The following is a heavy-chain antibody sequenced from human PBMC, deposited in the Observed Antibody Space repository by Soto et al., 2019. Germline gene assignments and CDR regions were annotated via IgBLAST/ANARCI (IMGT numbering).Heavy chain of an antibody. CDR3: ASPPSSNRYYYGMDV. V-gene: IGHV1-69*12. J-gene: IGHJ6*02. CDR1: GGTFSSYA. CDR2: IIPIFGTA. Sequence: QVQLVQSGAEVKKPGSSVKVSCKASGGTFSSYAISWVRQAPGQGLEWMGGIIPIFGTANYAQKFQGRVTITADEPTSTADMGLSSLRSEDTAVYYCASPPSSNRYYYGMDVWGQGTTVTVSS. D-gene: IGHD4-4*01.